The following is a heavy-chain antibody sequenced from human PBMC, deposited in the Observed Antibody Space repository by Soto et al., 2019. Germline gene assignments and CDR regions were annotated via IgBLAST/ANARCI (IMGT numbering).Heavy chain of an antibody. V-gene: IGHV4-31*03. D-gene: IGHD3-10*01. J-gene: IGHJ4*02. CDR3: ARAGYNYYYGSGSYCYFDY. CDR1: GGSISSGGYY. CDR2: IYYSGST. Sequence: PSETLSFICTVSGGSISSGGYYWSWIRQHPGKGLEWIGYIYYSGSTYYNPSLKSRVTISVDTSKNQFSLKLSSVTAADTAVYYCARAGYNYYYGSGSYCYFDYWGQGTLVTVSS.